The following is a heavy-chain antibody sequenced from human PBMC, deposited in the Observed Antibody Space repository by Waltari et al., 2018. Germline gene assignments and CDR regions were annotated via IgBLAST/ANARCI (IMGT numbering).Heavy chain of an antibody. CDR1: GFPSLTYF. CDR2: SSDGGVYT. Sequence: EVQLVESGGGLVQPGGSWRLSCAAYGFPSLTYFISWVRQAPGKGLEWISASSDGGVYTYYADSVEGRFTISRDSSKNTIYLQMNSLRVEDTALYYCAKGFEDLLPFDHWGQGTQVTVSS. D-gene: IGHD2-21*01. V-gene: IGHV3-23*04. J-gene: IGHJ4*02. CDR3: AKGFEDLLPFDH.